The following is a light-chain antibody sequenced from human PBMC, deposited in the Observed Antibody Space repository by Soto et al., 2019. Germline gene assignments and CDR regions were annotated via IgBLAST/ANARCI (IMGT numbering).Light chain of an antibody. CDR1: QSVSSY. V-gene: IGKV3-11*01. CDR3: QQRSKWPPEVT. CDR2: DAS. Sequence: EIVLTQSPATLSWSPGERSTVSCISIQSVSSYLAWYQQKPGQAPRLLIYDASNRATGISARFSGSGSGTDFTLTISSLEPEDFAVYYCQQRSKWPPEVTFGQGTRLEIK. J-gene: IGKJ5*01.